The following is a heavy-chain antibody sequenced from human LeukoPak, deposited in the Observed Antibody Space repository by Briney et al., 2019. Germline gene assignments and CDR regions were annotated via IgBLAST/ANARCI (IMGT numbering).Heavy chain of an antibody. CDR1: GFTFSTYD. CDR3: ARGLAVAGTGDAFDI. Sequence: VQPGGSLRLSCAASGFTFSTYDMYWVRQAPGKGLEWVAGIWYDGSQEYYADSVKGRFTISRDNSKNTLYLQMNSLRADDTAVYYCARGLAVAGTGDAFDIWGQGTMVTVSS. J-gene: IGHJ3*02. CDR2: IWYDGSQE. V-gene: IGHV3-33*01. D-gene: IGHD6-19*01.